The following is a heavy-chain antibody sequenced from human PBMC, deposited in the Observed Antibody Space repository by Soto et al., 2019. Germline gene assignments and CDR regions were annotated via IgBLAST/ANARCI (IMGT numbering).Heavy chain of an antibody. Sequence: GESLKISCTVSGYRFTTYWITWVRQKPGKGLEWMGRIDPSDSQTYYSPSFRGHVTISATKSITTVFLQWSSLRASDTAMYYRARQIYDSDTGPNFQYYFDSWGQGTPVTVSS. CDR1: GYRFTTYW. CDR2: IDPSDSQT. D-gene: IGHD3-22*01. CDR3: ARQIYDSDTGPNFQYYFDS. V-gene: IGHV5-10-1*01. J-gene: IGHJ4*02.